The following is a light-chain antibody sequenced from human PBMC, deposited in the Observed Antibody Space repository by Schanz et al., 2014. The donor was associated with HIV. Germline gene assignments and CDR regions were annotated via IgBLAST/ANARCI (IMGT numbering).Light chain of an antibody. CDR2: AAS. V-gene: IGKV1-9*01. CDR1: QGISSY. Sequence: DIQMTQSPSFLSASVGDRVTITCRARQGISSYLAWYQQKPGKAPKLLIYAASTLQSGVPSRFSGSGSGTEFTLTIDNLQPDDFATYFCQQYKTYPYTFGQGTKLEIK. J-gene: IGKJ2*01. CDR3: QQYKTYPYT.